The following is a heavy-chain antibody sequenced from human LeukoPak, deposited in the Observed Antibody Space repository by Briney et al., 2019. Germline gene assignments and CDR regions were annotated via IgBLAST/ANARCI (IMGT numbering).Heavy chain of an antibody. J-gene: IGHJ4*02. Sequence: ASVKVSCKASGYTFNSHGISWVRQAPGQGLEWMGWISAYNGDTNYAQKLQGRVTMTTDRSTSTAYLELRSLRSEDTAVYYCARVTNTYDIVGDYWGQGTLVTVSS. CDR2: ISAYNGDT. CDR1: GYTFNSHG. V-gene: IGHV1-18*01. CDR3: ARVTNTYDIVGDY. D-gene: IGHD1-26*01.